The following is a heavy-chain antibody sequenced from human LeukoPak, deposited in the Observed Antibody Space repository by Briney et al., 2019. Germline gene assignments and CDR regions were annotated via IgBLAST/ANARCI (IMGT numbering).Heavy chain of an antibody. CDR1: GFTVSSNS. CDR3: ARRAGAYSHPYDY. CDR2: IYSDDT. Sequence: GGSLRLSCTVSGFTVSSNSMSWVRQAPGKGLEWVSFIYSDDTHYSDSVKGRFTVSRDNSKNTLYLQMNSLRAEDTAVYYCARRAGAYSHPYDYWGQGTLVTVSS. V-gene: IGHV3-53*01. D-gene: IGHD4/OR15-4a*01. J-gene: IGHJ4*02.